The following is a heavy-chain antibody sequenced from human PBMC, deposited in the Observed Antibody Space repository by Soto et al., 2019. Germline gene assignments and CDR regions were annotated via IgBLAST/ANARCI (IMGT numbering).Heavy chain of an antibody. D-gene: IGHD1-26*01. Sequence: SVKVSCKASGFTFEISVVHCVLQARGQRLEWIGWIVVDTGNTNYAQKVQERVTISRDMSTTTAYMELSSLRSEDTAVYYCAATNTAGAPVYWGQGTQVTVSS. V-gene: IGHV1-58*01. CDR1: GFTFEISV. CDR2: IVVDTGNT. CDR3: AATNTAGAPVY. J-gene: IGHJ4*02.